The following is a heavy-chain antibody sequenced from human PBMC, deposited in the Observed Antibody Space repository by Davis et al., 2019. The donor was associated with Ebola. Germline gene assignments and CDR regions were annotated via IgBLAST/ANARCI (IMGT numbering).Heavy chain of an antibody. CDR1: GFTFSSYA. J-gene: IGHJ4*02. D-gene: IGHD1-26*01. CDR2: IRYDGSNK. V-gene: IGHV3-30*02. CDR3: VATLDY. Sequence: GESLKISCAASGFTFSSYAMHWVRQAPGKGLEWVAFIRYDGSNKYYADSVKGRFTISRDNAKNTLYLQMNSLRAEDTAVYYCVATLDYWGQGTLVTVSS.